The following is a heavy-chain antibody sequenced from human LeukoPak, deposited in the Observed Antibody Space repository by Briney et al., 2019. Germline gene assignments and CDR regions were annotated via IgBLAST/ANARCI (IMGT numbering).Heavy chain of an antibody. CDR3: AKTGYYYDSSGYSDY. J-gene: IGHJ4*02. D-gene: IGHD3-22*01. Sequence: GGSLRLSCAASGFTFSSYAMSWVRQAPGKGLEWVSAISGSGGSTYYADSVKGRFTISRDNSKSTLYLQMNSLRAEDTAVYYCAKTGYYYDSSGYSDYWGQGTLVTVSS. V-gene: IGHV3-23*01. CDR1: GFTFSSYA. CDR2: ISGSGGST.